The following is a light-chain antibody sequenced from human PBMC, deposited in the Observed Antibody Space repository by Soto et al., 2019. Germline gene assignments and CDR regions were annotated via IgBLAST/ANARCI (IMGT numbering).Light chain of an antibody. CDR2: DAS. CDR1: QSIKDW. V-gene: IGKV1-5*01. Sequence: DIQMTQSPSTLSASVGDRVTITCRASQSIKDWLAWYQQKAGKAPKLLIFDASSLESGVPSRFSGSGSGTEFTLTVSSLQPDDFATFYCQQYNSYPWTFGQGTKVDIK. CDR3: QQYNSYPWT. J-gene: IGKJ1*01.